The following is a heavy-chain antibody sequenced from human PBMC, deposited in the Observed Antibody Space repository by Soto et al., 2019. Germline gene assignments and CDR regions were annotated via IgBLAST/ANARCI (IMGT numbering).Heavy chain of an antibody. V-gene: IGHV3-21*01. CDR3: AGSSDDGRDN. CDR2: ISSSSSFI. CDR1: GFSLSDYS. Sequence: VQLVESGGGLVKPGGSLRLSCAASGFSLSDYSMNWIRQAPGKGLEWVAPISSSSSFIHYAESMKGRFTISRDNAKNSLYLQMNSLSAEDTAVYYCAGSSDDGRDNWGQGTLVTVSS. D-gene: IGHD1-26*01. J-gene: IGHJ4*02.